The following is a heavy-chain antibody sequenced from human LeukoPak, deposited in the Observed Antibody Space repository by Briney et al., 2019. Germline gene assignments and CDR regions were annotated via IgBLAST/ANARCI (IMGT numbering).Heavy chain of an antibody. D-gene: IGHD3-22*01. J-gene: IGHJ4*02. CDR1: GYSISSGYY. V-gene: IGHV4-38-2*01. Sequence: SETLSLTCAVSGYSISSGYYWGWIRQPPGKRLEWIGSIYHSGSTYYNPSFKSRVTISVDTSKNQFSLKLSSVTAADTAVYYCARLGTVTYYYDSSGYNFFDYWGQGTLVTVSS. CDR3: ARLGTVTYYYDSSGYNFFDY. CDR2: IYHSGST.